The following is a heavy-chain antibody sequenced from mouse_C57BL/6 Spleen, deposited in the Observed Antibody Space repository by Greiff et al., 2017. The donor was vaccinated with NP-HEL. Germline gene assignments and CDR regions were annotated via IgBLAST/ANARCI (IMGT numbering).Heavy chain of an antibody. J-gene: IGHJ2*01. CDR1: GFTFSSYA. D-gene: IGHD1-1*01. V-gene: IGHV5-4*01. CDR3: ARATVVATGYFDY. CDR2: ISDGGSYT. Sequence: EVQRVESGGGLVKPGGSLKLSCAASGFTFSSYAMSWVRQTPEKRLEWVATISDGGSYTYYPDNVKGRFTISRDNAKNNLYLQMSHLKSEDTAMYYCARATVVATGYFDYWGQCTTLTVSS.